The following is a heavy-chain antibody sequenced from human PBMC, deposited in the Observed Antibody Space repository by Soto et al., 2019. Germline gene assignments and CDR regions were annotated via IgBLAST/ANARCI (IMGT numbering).Heavy chain of an antibody. D-gene: IGHD5-12*01. Sequence: GGSLRLSCAASGFTFSGYWMHWVRQVPGKGLVWVSIISSDGSRTVYADSVKGRFTISRENAKNMLYLQMNSLTDEDTAVYYCARGAGYRFDPWGQGTLVT. CDR3: ARGAGYRFDP. CDR1: GFTFSGYW. J-gene: IGHJ5*02. CDR2: ISSDGSRT. V-gene: IGHV3-74*01.